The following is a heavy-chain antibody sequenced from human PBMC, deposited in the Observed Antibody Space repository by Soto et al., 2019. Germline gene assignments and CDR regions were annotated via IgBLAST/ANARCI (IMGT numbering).Heavy chain of an antibody. CDR3: ASDRGYYESTVYLGSALDV. J-gene: IGHJ3*01. Sequence: QVHLVQSGAEVKKPGASVKVSCKASGYSFTNYGISWVREAPGQGLEWMGWICTYNGDTDYPQKGQGRVTMTHDTSTSKAYMGWRRLSSDDTAVYYCASDRGYYESTVYLGSALDVWGQGTMVTVSS. D-gene: IGHD3-22*01. CDR2: ICTYNGDT. CDR1: GYSFTNYG. V-gene: IGHV1-18*01.